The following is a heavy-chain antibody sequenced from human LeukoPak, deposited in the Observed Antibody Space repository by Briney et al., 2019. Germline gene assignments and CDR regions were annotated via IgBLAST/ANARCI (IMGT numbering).Heavy chain of an antibody. Sequence: GASVKVSCKASGGTFSSYAISWVRQPPGQGLEWMGGIIPIFGTANYAQKFQGRVTITADESTSTAYMEPSSLRSEDTAVYYCARGSGSYPKYYFDYWGQGTLVTVSS. CDR2: IIPIFGTA. CDR1: GGTFSSYA. CDR3: ARGSGSYPKYYFDY. V-gene: IGHV1-69*13. D-gene: IGHD1-26*01. J-gene: IGHJ4*02.